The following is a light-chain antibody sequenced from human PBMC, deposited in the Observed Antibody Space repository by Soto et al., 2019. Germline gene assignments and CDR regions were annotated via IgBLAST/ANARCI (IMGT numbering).Light chain of an antibody. V-gene: IGKV3-15*01. CDR2: GAS. CDR3: QQYHTWPIT. Sequence: DIVMAQSPATLSVAPGERVTLSCRASQGVSRKLAWYQHKPGQAPRLLISGASTGATGIPARFSGSGSGTEFTLTISSLQSEDCAIYYCQQYHTWPITFGRGTKVDIK. J-gene: IGKJ3*01. CDR1: QGVSRK.